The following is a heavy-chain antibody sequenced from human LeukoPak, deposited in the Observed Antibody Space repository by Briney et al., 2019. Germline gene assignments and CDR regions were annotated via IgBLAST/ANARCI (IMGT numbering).Heavy chain of an antibody. CDR2: IYRDGRT. J-gene: IGHJ4*02. V-gene: IGHV3-53*01. D-gene: IGHD5-24*01. CDR1: GGSISSYY. Sequence: PSETLSLTCTVSGGSISSYYWSWVRQAPGKGLEWVSIIYRDGRTFYVDSVKGRFTVSRDNSKNTLFLQMNNLRAEDTALYYCARERTTDGYILAYWGQGTLVTVSS. CDR3: ARERTTDGYILAY.